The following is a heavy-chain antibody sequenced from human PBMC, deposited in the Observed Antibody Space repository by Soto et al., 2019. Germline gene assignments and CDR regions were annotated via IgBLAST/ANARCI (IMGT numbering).Heavy chain of an antibody. CDR1: GFTFSSYG. CDR2: IWYDGSNK. J-gene: IGHJ6*02. V-gene: IGHV3-33*01. D-gene: IGHD2-2*01. CDR3: ARDLVVVVPAAINPYYYGMDV. Sequence: GGSLRLSCAASGFTFSSYGMHWVRQAPGKGLEWVAVIWYDGSNKYYADSVKGRFTISRDNSKNTLYLQMNSLRAEDTAVYYCARDLVVVVPAAINPYYYGMDVWGQGTTVTVSS.